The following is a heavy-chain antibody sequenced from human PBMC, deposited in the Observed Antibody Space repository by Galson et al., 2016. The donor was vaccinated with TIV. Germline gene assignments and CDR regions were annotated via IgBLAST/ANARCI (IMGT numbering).Heavy chain of an antibody. CDR2: IYYSGST. CDR3: VRGLLDSSGYYPPPDAFDL. J-gene: IGHJ3*01. D-gene: IGHD3-22*01. CDR1: GVSIGSRGYY. Sequence: TLSLTCTVSGVSIGSRGYYWNWIRQHPGKGLEWIGYIYYSGSTYYNPSLRSRLTISLDTSKNHFSLKLSSVTAADTAVYFCVRGLLDSSGYYPPPDAFDLWGLGTMVTVSS. V-gene: IGHV4-31*03.